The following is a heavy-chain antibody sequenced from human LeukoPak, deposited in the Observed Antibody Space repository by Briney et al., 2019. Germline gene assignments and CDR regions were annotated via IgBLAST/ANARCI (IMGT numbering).Heavy chain of an antibody. CDR2: IYYSGST. Sequence: SETLSLTCTVSGGSISSYYWSWIRQPPGKGLEWIGYIYYSGSTNYNPSLKSRVTISVDTSKNQFSLKLSSVTAADTAVYYCARDSHYDSSGYYLRYWGQGTLVTVSS. CDR1: GGSISSYY. CDR3: ARDSHYDSSGYYLRY. V-gene: IGHV4-59*01. D-gene: IGHD3-22*01. J-gene: IGHJ4*02.